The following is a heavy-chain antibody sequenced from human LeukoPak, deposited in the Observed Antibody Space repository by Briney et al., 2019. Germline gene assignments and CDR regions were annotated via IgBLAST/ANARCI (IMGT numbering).Heavy chain of an antibody. D-gene: IGHD2-2*02. Sequence: ASVRVSCKASGYTFTGYYMHWVRQAPGQGLERMGWINPNSGGTNYAQKFQGRVTMTRDTSISTAYMELSRLRSDDTAVYHCARRGCSSTSCYIPYWGQGTLVTVSS. CDR2: INPNSGGT. J-gene: IGHJ4*02. V-gene: IGHV1-2*02. CDR3: ARRGCSSTSCYIPY. CDR1: GYTFTGYY.